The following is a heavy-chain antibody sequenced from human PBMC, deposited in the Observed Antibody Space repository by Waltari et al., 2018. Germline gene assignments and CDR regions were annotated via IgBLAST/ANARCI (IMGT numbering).Heavy chain of an antibody. V-gene: IGHV3-7*01. D-gene: IGHD2-2*01. CDR1: GFTFSRYW. J-gene: IGHJ4*02. CDR2: INYDGSQK. CDR3: AKSRGFEY. Sequence: DVQLVESGGGLVQRGGSLRLSCGASGFTFSRYWMGWVGQSPGKGLQWVANINYDGSQKYYVDSVKGRFTISRDNAKNSVYLQMNSLRVEDTAVYYCAKSRGFEYWGQGALITVSS.